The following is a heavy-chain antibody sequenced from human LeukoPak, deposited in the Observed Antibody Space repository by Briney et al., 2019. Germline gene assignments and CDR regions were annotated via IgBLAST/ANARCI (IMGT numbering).Heavy chain of an antibody. V-gene: IGHV3-23*01. D-gene: IGHD3-22*01. CDR3: AKGRGFYDSSGYYYAYYYGMDV. CDR2: ISGSGGST. CDR1: GFTFSSYA. Sequence: GGSLRLSCAASGFTFSSYAMSWVRQAPGKGLEWVSVISGSGGSTYYADSVKGRSTISRDNSKNTLYLQMNSLRAEDTAVYYCAKGRGFYDSSGYYYAYYYGMDVWGQGTTVTVSS. J-gene: IGHJ6*02.